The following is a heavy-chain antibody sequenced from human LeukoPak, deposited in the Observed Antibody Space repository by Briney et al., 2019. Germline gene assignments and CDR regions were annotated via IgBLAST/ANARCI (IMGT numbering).Heavy chain of an antibody. Sequence: ASVKVSCKASGYTFTSYAMHRVRQAPGQRLEWMGWINAGNGNTKYSQKFQGRVTITRDTSASTAYMELSSLRSEDTAVYYCARGYYDILTGYFKAYFQHWGQGTLVTVSS. J-gene: IGHJ1*01. V-gene: IGHV1-3*01. CDR1: GYTFTSYA. D-gene: IGHD3-9*01. CDR2: INAGNGNT. CDR3: ARGYYDILTGYFKAYFQH.